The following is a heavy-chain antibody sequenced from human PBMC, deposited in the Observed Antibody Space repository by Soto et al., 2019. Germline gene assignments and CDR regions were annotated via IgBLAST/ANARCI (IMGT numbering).Heavy chain of an antibody. J-gene: IGHJ6*02. V-gene: IGHV3-64*02. D-gene: IGHD3-16*01. Sequence: EVHLVESGEGLVQPGGSLRLSCAASGFTFSNYPMHWVRQAPGKGLEYVSAVSADGGTTFYADSVRGRFTMSRDNLKNTLYLEMRSLRVEDMAVYYGARGMIPYGLEVWGQGTTVTVS. CDR1: GFTFSNYP. CDR2: VSADGGTT. CDR3: ARGMIPYGLEV.